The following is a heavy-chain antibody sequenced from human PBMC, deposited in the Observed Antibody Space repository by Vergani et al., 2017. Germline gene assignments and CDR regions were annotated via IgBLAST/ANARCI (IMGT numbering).Heavy chain of an antibody. D-gene: IGHD5-24*01. CDR1: GYTFTNYG. CDR3: ARDGMATINWIDY. CDR2: ISGYNGNT. J-gene: IGHJ4*02. V-gene: IGHV1-18*01. Sequence: QVQLVQSGAEVKKPGASVKVSCKASGYTFTNYGISWVRQAPGQGLEWMGWISGYNGNTNYAQNLQGRVTMTTDTSTSTDYMELRSLRFDDTAVYYCARDGMATINWIDYWGQGTLVSVSS.